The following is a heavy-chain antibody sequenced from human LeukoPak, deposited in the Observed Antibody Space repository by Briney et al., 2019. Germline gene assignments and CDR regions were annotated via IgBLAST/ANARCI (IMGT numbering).Heavy chain of an antibody. D-gene: IGHD3-16*02. V-gene: IGHV1-69*05. CDR1: GGTFSSYA. CDR2: IIPIFGTA. CDR3: ARASKGPRDYDYVWGSYHKLHDAFDI. Sequence: ASVKVSCKASGGTFSSYAISWVRQAPGQGLEWMGGIIPIFGTANYAQKFQGRATITTDESTSTAYMELSSLRSEDTAVYYCARASKGPRDYDYVWGSYHKLHDAFDIWGQGTMVTVSS. J-gene: IGHJ3*02.